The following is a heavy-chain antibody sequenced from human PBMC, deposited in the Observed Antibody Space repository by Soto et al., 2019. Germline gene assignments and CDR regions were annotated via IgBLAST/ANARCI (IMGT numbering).Heavy chain of an antibody. CDR1: GYTFTSYW. Sequence: PGESLKISCKSSGYTFTSYWIGWVRQMPGKGLEWMGLIYPGDSDTRYSPSFQGQVTISTDKSISTAYLQWSSLKASDTAMYYCARRRYYDSSGYSNAFDIWGQGTMVTV. CDR2: IYPGDSDT. D-gene: IGHD3-22*01. V-gene: IGHV5-51*01. J-gene: IGHJ3*02. CDR3: ARRRYYDSSGYSNAFDI.